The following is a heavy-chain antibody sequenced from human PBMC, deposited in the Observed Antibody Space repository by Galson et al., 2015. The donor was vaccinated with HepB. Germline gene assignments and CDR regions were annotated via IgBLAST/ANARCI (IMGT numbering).Heavy chain of an antibody. Sequence: SLRLSCAASGFDFTSCGMHWVRQAPGKGSEWLTVTSYDGSKKFYADSVKDRFTISRDNSKKTLFLEMNSLRPADTAVYFCARDSAYFSGDYIGVYHFDLRGPGTLVTVSS. J-gene: IGHJ4*02. V-gene: IGHV3-30*03. CDR1: GFDFTSCG. D-gene: IGHD4-17*01. CDR3: ARDSAYFSGDYIGVYHFDL. CDR2: TSYDGSKK.